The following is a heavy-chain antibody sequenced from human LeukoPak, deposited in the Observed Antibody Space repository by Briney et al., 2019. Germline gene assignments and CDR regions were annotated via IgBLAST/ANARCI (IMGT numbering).Heavy chain of an antibody. J-gene: IGHJ4*02. CDR2: INTNTGNS. CDR3: ARVGEQWLTNFDY. V-gene: IGHV7-4-1*02. CDR1: GYTFTSYA. Sequence: VASVKVSCKASGYTFTSYAMNWVRQAPGQGLEWMGWINTNTGNSTYAQGFTGRFVFSLDTSVSTAYLQISSLKAEDTAVYYCARVGEQWLTNFDYWGQGTLVTVSS. D-gene: IGHD6-19*01.